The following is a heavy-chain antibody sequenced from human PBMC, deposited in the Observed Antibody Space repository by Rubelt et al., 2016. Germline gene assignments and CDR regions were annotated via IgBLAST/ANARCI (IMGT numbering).Heavy chain of an antibody. D-gene: IGHD3-10*01. J-gene: IGHJ4*02. Sequence: QLQLQESGPGLVKPSETLSLTCAVYGGSFSGYYWSWIRQPPGKGLEWIGEINHSGSTDYNPSLKSRFTISVDTSKNQFSLKLSSVTAADTAVYYCARGKVNRGFGDWGQGTLVTVSS. CDR1: GGSFSGYY. CDR3: ARGKVNRGFGD. CDR2: INHSGST. V-gene: IGHV4-34*10.